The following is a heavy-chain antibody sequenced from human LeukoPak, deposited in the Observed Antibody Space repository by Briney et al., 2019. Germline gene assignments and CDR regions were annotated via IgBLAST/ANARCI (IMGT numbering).Heavy chain of an antibody. Sequence: SETLSLTCTVSGGSISSGGYYWSWIRQHPGKGLEWIGYIYHSGSTYYNPSLKSRVTISVDRSKNQFSLKLSSVTAADTAVYYCARGRRITIFDYWGQGTLVTVSS. CDR2: IYHSGST. D-gene: IGHD3-3*01. V-gene: IGHV4-30-2*01. CDR3: ARGRRITIFDY. J-gene: IGHJ4*02. CDR1: GGSISSGGYY.